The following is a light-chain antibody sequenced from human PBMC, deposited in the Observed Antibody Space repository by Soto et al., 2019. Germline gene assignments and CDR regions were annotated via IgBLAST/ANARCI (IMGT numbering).Light chain of an antibody. CDR1: SSDVGGYNY. V-gene: IGLV2-11*01. J-gene: IGLJ2*01. Sequence: QSVLTQLHSVSGSPGQSVTISCTGTSSDVGGYNYVSWYQQHPGKAPKLMIYDVSKRPSGVPDRFSGSKSGNTASLTISGLQAEDGADYYCCSYAGSYTVVFGGGTKVTVL. CDR2: DVS. CDR3: CSYAGSYTVV.